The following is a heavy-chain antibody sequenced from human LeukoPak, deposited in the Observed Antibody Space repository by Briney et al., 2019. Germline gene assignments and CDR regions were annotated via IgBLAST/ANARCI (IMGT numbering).Heavy chain of an antibody. Sequence: PSETLSLTCAVYGGSFSGYYWSWIRQPPGKGLEWIGEINHSGSTNYNPSLKSRVTISVDTSKNQFSLKLSSVTAADTAVYYCARGPYYYDSSGYYLYYYYGMDVWGQGTTVTVSS. CDR1: GGSFSGYY. D-gene: IGHD3-22*01. V-gene: IGHV4-34*01. J-gene: IGHJ6*02. CDR2: INHSGST. CDR3: ARGPYYYDSSGYYLYYYYGMDV.